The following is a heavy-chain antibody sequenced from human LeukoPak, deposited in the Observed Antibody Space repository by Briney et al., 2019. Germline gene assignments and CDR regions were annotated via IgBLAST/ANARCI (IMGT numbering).Heavy chain of an antibody. V-gene: IGHV3-7*04. CDR1: GFTFSTYW. CDR2: IKEDGSKK. Sequence: GGSLRLSCAASGFTFSTYWMAWVRQAPGKGLEWVADIKEDGSKKYYVDSVKGRFTISRDNAENSLFLQMNSLGAEDTAVYYCARDSPAGNSWRSEPTFDYWGQGTLVTVPS. J-gene: IGHJ4*02. CDR3: ARDSPAGNSWRSEPTFDY. D-gene: IGHD6-13*01.